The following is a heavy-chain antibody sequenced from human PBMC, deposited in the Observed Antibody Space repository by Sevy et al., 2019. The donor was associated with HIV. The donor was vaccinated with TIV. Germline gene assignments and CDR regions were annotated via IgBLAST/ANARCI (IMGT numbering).Heavy chain of an antibody. D-gene: IGHD6-13*01. CDR1: GFTFSSYS. Sequence: GGSLRLSCAASGFTFSSYSMNWVRQAPGKGLEWVSYISSSSSTIYYAASVKGRFTISRDNAKNSLYLQMNSLRDEDTAVYYCARRQQLVDSYYYYCMDVWGQGTTVTVSS. V-gene: IGHV3-48*02. CDR3: ARRQQLVDSYYYYCMDV. J-gene: IGHJ6*02. CDR2: ISSSSSTI.